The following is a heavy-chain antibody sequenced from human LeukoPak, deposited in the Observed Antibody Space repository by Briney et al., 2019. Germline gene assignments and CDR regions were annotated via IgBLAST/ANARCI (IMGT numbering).Heavy chain of an antibody. D-gene: IGHD3-22*01. CDR3: ARDRHSSVDY. V-gene: IGHV3-11*04. CDR2: ISSSGSTI. J-gene: IGHJ4*02. Sequence: GGSLRLSCAASGFTFSDYYMSWIRQAPGKGLEWVSYISSSGSTIYYPDSVRGRFTISRDNAKNSLYLQLISLRAEDTAVYYCARDRHSSVDYWGQGALVTVSS. CDR1: GFTFSDYY.